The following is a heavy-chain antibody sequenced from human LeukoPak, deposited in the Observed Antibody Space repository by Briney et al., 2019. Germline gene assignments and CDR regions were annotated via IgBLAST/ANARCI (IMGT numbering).Heavy chain of an antibody. Sequence: GGSLRLSCAASGFTFSSYEMNWVRQAPGKGLEWGSYISSSGSTIYYADSVKGRFTISRDNAKNSLYLQMNSLRAEDTAVYYCARGVVPAANVDFGFDYWGQGTLVTVSS. CDR1: GFTFSSYE. CDR3: ARGVVPAANVDFGFDY. V-gene: IGHV3-48*03. J-gene: IGHJ4*02. D-gene: IGHD2-2*01. CDR2: ISSSGSTI.